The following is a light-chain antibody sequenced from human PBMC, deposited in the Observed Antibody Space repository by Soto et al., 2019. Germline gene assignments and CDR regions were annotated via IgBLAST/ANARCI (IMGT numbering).Light chain of an antibody. CDR3: QQYDTSVT. CDR2: GAS. Sequence: ELVLTQSPGTLSLSAGERATLSCRASQSVSSSYLAWYQQKPGQAPRLLIYGASSRATGIPDRFSGSWSGTDFTLTISRLEPEDFAVYYCQQYDTSVTFGGGTKVEI. CDR1: QSVSSSY. J-gene: IGKJ4*01. V-gene: IGKV3-20*01.